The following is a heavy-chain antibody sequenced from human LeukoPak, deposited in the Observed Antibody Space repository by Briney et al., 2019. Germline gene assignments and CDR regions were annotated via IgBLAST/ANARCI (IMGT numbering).Heavy chain of an antibody. V-gene: IGHV3-30-3*01. D-gene: IGHD1-26*01. J-gene: IGHJ4*02. CDR3: ARVIGWEPNFDY. CDR2: ISYDGSNK. Sequence: GRSLRLSCAASGFTFSSYAMHWVRQAPCKGLEWVAVISYDGSNKYYADSVKGRFTISRDNSKNTLYLQMNSLRAEDTAVYYCARVIGWEPNFDYWGQGTLVTVSS. CDR1: GFTFSSYA.